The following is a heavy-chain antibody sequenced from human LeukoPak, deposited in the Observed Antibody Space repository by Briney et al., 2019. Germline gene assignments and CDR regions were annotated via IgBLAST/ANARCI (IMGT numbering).Heavy chain of an antibody. CDR1: GFTFSSYW. D-gene: IGHD3-22*01. CDR3: AREGGYYYDSSDY. Sequence: GGSLRLSCAASGFTFSSYWMSWVRQAPGKGLEWVANIKQDGSEKYYVDSVKGRFTISRDNAKNSLYLQMNSLRAEDTAVYYCAREGGYYYDSSDYWGQGTLVTVSS. J-gene: IGHJ4*02. V-gene: IGHV3-7*01. CDR2: IKQDGSEK.